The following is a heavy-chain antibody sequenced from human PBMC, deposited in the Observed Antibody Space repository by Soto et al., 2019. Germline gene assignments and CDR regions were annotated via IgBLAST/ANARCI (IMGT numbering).Heavy chain of an antibody. CDR1: GYSSTNYW. V-gene: IGHV5-51*01. CDR3: ARVYSSLSSYDY. D-gene: IGHD5-18*01. J-gene: IGHJ4*02. CDR2: IYPGDSDT. Sequence: PEACWKISCKASGYSSTNYWIVWVRQMPGKGLEWMGIIYPGDSDTRYSPSFQGQVTISADKSISTAYLQWSSLKASDTAIYYCARVYSSLSSYDYWGQGTLVTVSS.